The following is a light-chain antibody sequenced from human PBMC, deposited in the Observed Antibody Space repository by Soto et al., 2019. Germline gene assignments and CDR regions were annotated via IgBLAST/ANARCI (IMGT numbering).Light chain of an antibody. CDR1: QSISSY. Sequence: DIQMNQSPSSLSASVGDIVTITCRASQSISSYLHWYQQKPGKAPKPLIYSASSLQSGDPSRFSGSGSGTDFTLTVSSLHPEDCATYYCQQSDSTPYTFGQGLKPEIK. CDR2: SAS. J-gene: IGKJ2*01. CDR3: QQSDSTPYT. V-gene: IGKV1-39*01.